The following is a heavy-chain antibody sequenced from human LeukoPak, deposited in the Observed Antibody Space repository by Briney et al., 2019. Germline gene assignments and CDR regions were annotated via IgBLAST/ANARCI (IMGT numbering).Heavy chain of an antibody. CDR2: ISAYNGNT. V-gene: IGHV1-18*01. J-gene: IGHJ3*02. CDR3: ARGRPSLPWYVGAFES. CDR1: GYTFTSYG. Sequence: GASVKVSCKASGYTFTSYGISWVGQAPGQGLEWMGWISAYNGNTNYAQKLQGRVTMTTATSTSTTYMELRSLRSDDTTVYYCARGRPSLPWYVGAFESLGQGTMVTVSS. D-gene: IGHD6-13*01.